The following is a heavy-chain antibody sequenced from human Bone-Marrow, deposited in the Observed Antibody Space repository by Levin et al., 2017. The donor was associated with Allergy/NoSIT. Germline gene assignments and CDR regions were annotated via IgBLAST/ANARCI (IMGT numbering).Heavy chain of an antibody. Sequence: GESLKISCEASGYSFNDYYIHWVRQAPGQGLEWMGRINPNSGGPNYERKFQGRVTMTRDTSISTAYMELTLRSDDTAVYYCARGMLGEVPYYFYGMDVWGQGTTVTVSS. CDR1: GYSFNDYY. J-gene: IGHJ6*02. V-gene: IGHV1-2*06. CDR2: INPNSGGP. D-gene: IGHD3-10*02. CDR3: ARGMLGEVPYYFYGMDV.